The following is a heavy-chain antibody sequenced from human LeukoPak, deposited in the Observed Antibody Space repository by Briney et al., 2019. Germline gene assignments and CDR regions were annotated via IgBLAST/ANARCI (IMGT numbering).Heavy chain of an antibody. CDR1: GFTFSSYA. Sequence: GGSLRLSCAASGFTFSSYAMYWVRQAPGKGLEWVAVISYDGSNKYYADSVKGRFTISRDNSKNTLYLQMNSLRAEDTAVYYCARGYSSGWYHPFDYWGQGTLVTVSS. CDR2: ISYDGSNK. CDR3: ARGYSSGWYHPFDY. J-gene: IGHJ4*02. D-gene: IGHD6-19*01. V-gene: IGHV3-30*04.